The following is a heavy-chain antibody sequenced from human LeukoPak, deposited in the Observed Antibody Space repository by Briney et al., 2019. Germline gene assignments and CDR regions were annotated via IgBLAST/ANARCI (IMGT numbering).Heavy chain of an antibody. Sequence: GGFLRLSCATSGFTFSGSAIHWVRQASGKGLEWVGRIRSKANNYATTDVASVRGRFTISRDDSKNTAYLQMNSLKTEDTAVYYCTRPSFDSSVSGVVYWGQGTLVTVSS. D-gene: IGHD3-22*01. CDR1: GFTFSGSA. CDR2: IRSKANNYAT. J-gene: IGHJ4*02. V-gene: IGHV3-73*01. CDR3: TRPSFDSSVSGVVY.